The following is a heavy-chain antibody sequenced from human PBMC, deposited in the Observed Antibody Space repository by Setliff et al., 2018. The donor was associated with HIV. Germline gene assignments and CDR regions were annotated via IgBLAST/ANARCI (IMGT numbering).Heavy chain of an antibody. D-gene: IGHD6-25*01. V-gene: IGHV3-11*04. CDR3: ARVSGPFDY. CDR1: GFTFSDYY. CDR2: ISSSGSTI. Sequence: PGGSLRLSCAASGFTFSDYYMSWIRQAPGKGLGWVSYISSSGSTIYYVDSVKGRFTISRDNAKESVYLQMNSLRVEESAVYYCARVSGPFDYWGPGTLVTVSS. J-gene: IGHJ4*02.